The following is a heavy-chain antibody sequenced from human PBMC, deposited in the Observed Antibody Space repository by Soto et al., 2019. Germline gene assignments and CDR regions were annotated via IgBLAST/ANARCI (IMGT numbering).Heavy chain of an antibody. V-gene: IGHV3-23*01. CDR2: IIGGGGST. Sequence: PGGSLRLSCAASGFTFNNYAMNWVRQAPGKGLEWVSSIIGGGGSTYYADSVKGRFTISRDNSKNMVYLEMSSLRDEDTAVYFCKTTPPYRGYDYWRQGTLVTVSS. D-gene: IGHD5-12*01. CDR3: KTTPPYRGYDY. J-gene: IGHJ4*02. CDR1: GFTFNNYA.